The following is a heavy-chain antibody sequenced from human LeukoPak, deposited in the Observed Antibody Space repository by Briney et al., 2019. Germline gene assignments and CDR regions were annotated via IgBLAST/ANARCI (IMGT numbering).Heavy chain of an antibody. CDR1: GFTFSNAW. Sequence: PGGSLRLSCAASGFTFSNAWMSWVRQAPGKGLEWVSAISGSGGSTYYADSVKGRFTISRDNSKNTLYLQMNSLRAEDTAVYYCATHSRYCSSTSCYRSFQHWGQGTLVTVSS. CDR2: ISGSGGST. CDR3: ATHSRYCSSTSCYRSFQH. D-gene: IGHD2-2*01. V-gene: IGHV3-23*01. J-gene: IGHJ1*01.